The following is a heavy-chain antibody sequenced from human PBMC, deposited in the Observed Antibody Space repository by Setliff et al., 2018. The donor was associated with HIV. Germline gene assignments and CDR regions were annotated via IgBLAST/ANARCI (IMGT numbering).Heavy chain of an antibody. V-gene: IGHV4-59*11. D-gene: IGHD2-2*01. Sequence: SXTLSXXXTVSGVSISSHYWSWIRQPPGKGLEWIGSIYYSGSTKSNPSLKSRVTTSXDTSKNQFSLNLSSGRAGDTGVYFCARDPGGLYCRGTSCQGGXXXPWGQGTLVTVS. J-gene: IGHJ5*02. CDR3: ARDPGGLYCRGTSCQGGXXXP. CDR1: GVSISSHY. CDR2: IYYSGST.